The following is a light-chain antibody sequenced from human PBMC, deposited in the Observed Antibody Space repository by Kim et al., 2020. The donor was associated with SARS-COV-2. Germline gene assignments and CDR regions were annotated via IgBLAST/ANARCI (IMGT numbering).Light chain of an antibody. CDR1: SGHIPYA. CDR2: VYSDGSH. Sequence: SIKLTCTLSSGHIPYATAWHQKQPEKGPRYLMKVYSDGSHTKGDGIPDRFSGSSSGAERYLTISTLQSADEADYYCQTWGSGSVIFGGGTQLTVL. V-gene: IGLV4-69*01. CDR3: QTWGSGSVI. J-gene: IGLJ2*01.